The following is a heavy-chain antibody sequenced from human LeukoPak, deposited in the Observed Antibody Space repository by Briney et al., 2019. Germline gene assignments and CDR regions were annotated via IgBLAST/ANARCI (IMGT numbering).Heavy chain of an antibody. J-gene: IGHJ3*01. CDR2: IFPGDSQT. CDR1: GYSFANYW. CDR3: ARVRSGDYMGHDDAFDA. Sequence: GESLQISCKGSGYSFANYWIAWVRQMPGKGLEWMGIIFPGDSQTRYSPSFQGQVTISVDKYINTAYLQWSSLRASDTAMYYCARVRSGDYMGHDDAFDAWGQGTLVTVSS. V-gene: IGHV5-51*01. D-gene: IGHD4-17*01.